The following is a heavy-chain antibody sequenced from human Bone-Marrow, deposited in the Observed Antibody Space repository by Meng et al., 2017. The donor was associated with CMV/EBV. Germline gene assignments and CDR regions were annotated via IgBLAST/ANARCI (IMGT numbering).Heavy chain of an antibody. CDR3: ARVSGYCSGGTCPFDY. J-gene: IGHJ4*02. Sequence: ASVKVSCKASGYTFTGYYMHWVRQAPGQGLEWMGWINPNSGGTNYAQKFQGRVTMTRDTSISTAYMELSRLRSDDTAVYYCARVSGYCSGGTCPFDYWGQGTLVTVSS. CDR2: INPNSGGT. V-gene: IGHV1-2*02. D-gene: IGHD2-15*01. CDR1: GYTFTGYY.